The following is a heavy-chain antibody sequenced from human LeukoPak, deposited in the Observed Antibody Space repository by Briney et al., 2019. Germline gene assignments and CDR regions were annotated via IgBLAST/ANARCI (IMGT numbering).Heavy chain of an antibody. CDR1: GGSFSGYH. CDR2: IYHSGST. CDR3: ARVLLPAPYYYYGMDV. Sequence: SETLSLTCAVYGGSFSGYHWSWIRQPPGKGLEWIGEIYHSGSTDYNPSLKSRVTISVDKSKNQFSLKLSSVTAADTAVYYCARVLLPAPYYYYGMDVWGQGTTVTVSS. D-gene: IGHD2-2*01. V-gene: IGHV4-34*01. J-gene: IGHJ6*02.